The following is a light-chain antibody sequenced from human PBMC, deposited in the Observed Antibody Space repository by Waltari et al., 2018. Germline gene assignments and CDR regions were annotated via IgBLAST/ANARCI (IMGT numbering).Light chain of an antibody. CDR3: QQYYSTPNT. Sequence: DIVMTQSPDSLGVSLGERATINCKSSQSVLHTNNKDYLAWYQQKPGQPPKLLIYWASTRECGVPDRFSGSGSGTSFTLTISSLQAEDVAVYYCQQYYSTPNTFGQGTKLEIK. CDR2: WAS. V-gene: IGKV4-1*01. CDR1: QSVLHTNNKDY. J-gene: IGKJ2*01.